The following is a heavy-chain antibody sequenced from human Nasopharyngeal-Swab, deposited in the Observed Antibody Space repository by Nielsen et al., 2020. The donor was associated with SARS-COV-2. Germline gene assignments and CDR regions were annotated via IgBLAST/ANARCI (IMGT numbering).Heavy chain of an antibody. V-gene: IGHV3-49*04. Sequence: GESLKISCTTSGFTFGDYAMSWVRQAPGKGLEWVAFIRSKAYGGTTEYAASVKGRFTISRDDSKTIAYLQMNSLKTEDTAVYYCTRDPDYGGNEVLFDYWGQGTLVTVSS. J-gene: IGHJ4*02. D-gene: IGHD4-23*01. CDR1: GFTFGDYA. CDR3: TRDPDYGGNEVLFDY. CDR2: IRSKAYGGTT.